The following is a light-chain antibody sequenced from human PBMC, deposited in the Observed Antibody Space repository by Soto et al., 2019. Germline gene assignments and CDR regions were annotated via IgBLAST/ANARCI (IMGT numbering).Light chain of an antibody. Sequence: EIVLTQSPGTLSLSPGERATLSCRASQSVSSSYLAWYQQKPGQAPRLLIYGASSRATGIPDRFSGSGSGADFTLHISRLEAEDFAVYYCQQYGSLYTFGQGTKVEIK. V-gene: IGKV3-20*01. CDR3: QQYGSLYT. J-gene: IGKJ2*01. CDR1: QSVSSSY. CDR2: GAS.